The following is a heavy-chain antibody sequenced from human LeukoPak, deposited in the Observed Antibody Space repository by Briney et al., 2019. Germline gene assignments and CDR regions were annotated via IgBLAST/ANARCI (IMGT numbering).Heavy chain of an antibody. D-gene: IGHD3-10*01. CDR1: GGTFSSYA. V-gene: IGHV1-69*01. CDR2: IIPIFGTA. J-gene: IGHJ4*02. CDR3: ASRDGSGTYRDY. Sequence: ASVKVSCKASGGTFSSYAIGWVRQAPGQGLEWMGGIIPIFGTANCAQKFQGRVTITADESTSTAYMELSSLRSEDTAVYYCASRDGSGTYRDYWGQGTLVTVSS.